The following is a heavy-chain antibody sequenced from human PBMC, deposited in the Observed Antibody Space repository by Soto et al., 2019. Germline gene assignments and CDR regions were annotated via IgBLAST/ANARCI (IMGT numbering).Heavy chain of an antibody. CDR2: IIPIFGTA. Sequence: SVKVSCKASGGTFSSYAISWVRQAPGQGLEWMGGIIPIFGTANYAQKFQGRVTITADESTSTAYMELSSLRSEDTAVYYCARLRFLEWLRYYYYYGMDVWGQGTTVTVSS. J-gene: IGHJ6*02. CDR3: ARLRFLEWLRYYYYYGMDV. CDR1: GGTFSSYA. D-gene: IGHD3-3*01. V-gene: IGHV1-69*01.